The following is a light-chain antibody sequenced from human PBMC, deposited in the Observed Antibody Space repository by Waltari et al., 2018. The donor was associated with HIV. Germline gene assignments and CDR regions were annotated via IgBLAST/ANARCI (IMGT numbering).Light chain of an antibody. CDR1: RRDVGGYNY. CDR2: DVN. V-gene: IGLV2-11*01. CDR3: CSYAGTYTPYV. Sequence: QSALTQPRSVSGSPGHSVTISCTATRRDVGGYNYVSWYQQSLGKAPKLMIFDVNKRPSGVPDRFSGSESGNTASLTIAGLRAEDEADYYCCSYAGTYTPYVFGTGTKVTVL. J-gene: IGLJ1*01.